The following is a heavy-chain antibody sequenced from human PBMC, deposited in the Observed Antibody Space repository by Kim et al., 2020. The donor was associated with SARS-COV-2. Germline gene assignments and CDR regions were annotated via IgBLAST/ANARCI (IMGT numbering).Heavy chain of an antibody. D-gene: IGHD5-18*01. CDR3: ARRGNSYGPYDS. CDR1: GSSFGSSY. V-gene: IGHV4-59*08. Sequence: SETLSLTCTISGSSFGSSYWNWIRQTPGKGFEWIAYIYYSGNTNYNPSLKSRVTISIDRSKNQFSLHLRSVTAADTALYYCARRGNSYGPYDSWGQGTLAT. J-gene: IGHJ4*02. CDR2: IYYSGNT.